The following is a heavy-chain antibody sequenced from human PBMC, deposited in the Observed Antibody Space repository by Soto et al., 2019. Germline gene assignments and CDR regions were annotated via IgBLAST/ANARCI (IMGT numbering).Heavy chain of an antibody. Sequence: GGSLRLSCAASGFTFSSYEMNWVRQAPGKGLEWVSYISSSGSTIYYADSVKGRFTISRDNAKNSLYLQMNSLRAEDMAVYYCAREYSSSSIYYYGMDVWGQGTTVTVSS. CDR1: GFTFSSYE. J-gene: IGHJ6*02. CDR2: ISSSGSTI. CDR3: AREYSSSSIYYYGMDV. V-gene: IGHV3-48*03. D-gene: IGHD6-6*01.